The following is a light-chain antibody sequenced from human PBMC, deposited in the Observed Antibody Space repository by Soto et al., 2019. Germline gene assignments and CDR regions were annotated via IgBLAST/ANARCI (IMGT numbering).Light chain of an antibody. Sequence: QSALTQPASVSGSPGQSITISCTGTSSDVGGYNYVSWYQQNPGKAPKFMIYDVSNRPSGVSNRFSGSKSGNTASLTISGLQAEDEADYYCCSYTTSNTRQIVFGTGTELTVL. CDR1: SSDVGGYNY. CDR3: CSYTTSNTRQIV. V-gene: IGLV2-14*01. J-gene: IGLJ1*01. CDR2: DVS.